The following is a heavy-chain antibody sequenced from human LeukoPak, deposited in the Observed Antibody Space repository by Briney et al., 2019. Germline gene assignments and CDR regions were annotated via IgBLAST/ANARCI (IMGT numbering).Heavy chain of an antibody. CDR1: GFTFTNYV. D-gene: IGHD4-23*01. J-gene: IGHJ6*02. CDR2: VSGIGDNT. V-gene: IGHV3-23*01. CDR3: ARRVAVATGMDV. Sequence: PGGSPRLSCAASGFTFTNYVMSWVRQAPGKGLEWVSSVSGIGDNTYYADSMKGRFTISRDNSKNMVYLQMNSLRAEDTAVYYCARRVAVATGMDVWGQGTTVTVSS.